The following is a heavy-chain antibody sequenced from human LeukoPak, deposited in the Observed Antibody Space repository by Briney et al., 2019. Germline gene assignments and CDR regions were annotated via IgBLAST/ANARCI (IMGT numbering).Heavy chain of an antibody. V-gene: IGHV1-8*01. CDR3: ARGITYYDFWSGPGNGMDV. D-gene: IGHD3-3*01. CDR1: GYTFTSYD. J-gene: IGHJ6*02. CDR2: MNLNSGNT. Sequence: GASVKVSCKASGYTFTSYDINRVRQATGQGLERVGWMNLNSGNTGYAQKFQGRVTMTRNTSISTAYMELSSLRSEDTAVYYCARGITYYDFWSGPGNGMDVWGQGTTVTVSS.